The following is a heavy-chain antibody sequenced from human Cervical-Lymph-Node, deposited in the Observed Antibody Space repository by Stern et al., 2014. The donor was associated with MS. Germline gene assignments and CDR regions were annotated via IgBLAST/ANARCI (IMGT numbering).Heavy chain of an antibody. D-gene: IGHD6-19*01. J-gene: IGHJ4*02. CDR1: GFTFSRYG. Sequence: VQLEESGGGVVQPGRSLRLSWAASGFTFSRYGMHWVRQAPGKGLEWVAVISYDGSNKYYADSVKGRFTISRDNSKNTLYLQMNSLRAEDTAVYYCAKDLGPGGGYSSGWTPGYWGQGTLVTVSS. CDR3: AKDLGPGGGYSSGWTPGY. CDR2: ISYDGSNK. V-gene: IGHV3-30*18.